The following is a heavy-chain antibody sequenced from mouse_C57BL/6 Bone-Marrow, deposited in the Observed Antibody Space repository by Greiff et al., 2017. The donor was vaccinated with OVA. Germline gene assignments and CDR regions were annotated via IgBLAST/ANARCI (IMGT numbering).Heavy chain of an antibody. CDR1: GYSITSGYY. V-gene: IGHV3-6*01. CDR3: ARLPRDYFDY. CDR2: ISYDGSN. Sequence: EVQLQQSGPGLVKPSQSLSLTCSVTGYSITSGYYWNWIRQFPGNKLEWMGYISYDGSNNYNPSLKNRISITRDTSKNQFFLKLNSVTTEDTATYYCARLPRDYFDYWGQGTTLTVSS. J-gene: IGHJ2*01.